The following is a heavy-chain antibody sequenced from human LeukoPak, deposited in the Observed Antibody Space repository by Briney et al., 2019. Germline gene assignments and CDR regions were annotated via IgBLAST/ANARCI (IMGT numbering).Heavy chain of an antibody. CDR3: ARGERSRNWFDP. CDR1: GYSFISYW. J-gene: IGHJ5*02. D-gene: IGHD3-16*01. CDR2: IYPGDSDT. Sequence: GESLKISCKGSGYSFISYWIGWVRQMPGKGLEWMGIIYPGDSDTRYSPSFQGQVTISADKSISTAYPQWSSLRASDTAIYYCARGERSRNWFDPWGQGTLVTVSS. V-gene: IGHV5-51*01.